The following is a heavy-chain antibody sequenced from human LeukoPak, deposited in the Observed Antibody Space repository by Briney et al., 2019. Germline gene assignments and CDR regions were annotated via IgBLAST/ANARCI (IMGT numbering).Heavy chain of an antibody. CDR3: ARVKTGTINWFDP. Sequence: VGSLRLSCAASGFTVSSNYMSWVRQAPGKGLEWVSVIYSGGSTYYADSVKGRFTISRHNSKNTLYLQMNSLRAEDTAVYYCARVKTGTINWFDPWGQGTLVTVSS. D-gene: IGHD4/OR15-4a*01. CDR1: GFTVSSNY. J-gene: IGHJ5*02. V-gene: IGHV3-53*04. CDR2: IYSGGST.